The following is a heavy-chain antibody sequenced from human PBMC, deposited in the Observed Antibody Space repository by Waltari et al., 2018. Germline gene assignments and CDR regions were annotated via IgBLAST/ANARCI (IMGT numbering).Heavy chain of an antibody. Sequence: VQLLESGGDLVQPGESLRLSCAASGFTFGSSAMSWVRQAPGRGLEWVSTINGGGSKTFYAGSVKGRFTVSRDNSKNTLYRQINSLRVDDTAVYYCARDSWNNIWHRDYWGQGTLVTVSS. CDR3: ARDSWNNIWHRDY. D-gene: IGHD1-1*01. CDR2: INGGGSKT. J-gene: IGHJ4*02. CDR1: GFTFGSSA. V-gene: IGHV3-23*01.